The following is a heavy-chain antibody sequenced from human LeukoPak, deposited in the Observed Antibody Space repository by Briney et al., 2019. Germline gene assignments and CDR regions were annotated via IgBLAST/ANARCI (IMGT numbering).Heavy chain of an antibody. CDR2: IFYSGST. V-gene: IGHV4-39*07. CDR3: AKSNGYSLVDI. Sequence: SETLSLTCTVSGGSISTSNYYWGWVRQPPGKGLEWIGNIFYSGSTYYSPSLESRVTISLDTSRNQFSLKLNSVTAADTAVYYCAKSNGYSLVDIWGQGTMVTVSS. J-gene: IGHJ3*02. CDR1: GGSISTSNYY. D-gene: IGHD5-12*01.